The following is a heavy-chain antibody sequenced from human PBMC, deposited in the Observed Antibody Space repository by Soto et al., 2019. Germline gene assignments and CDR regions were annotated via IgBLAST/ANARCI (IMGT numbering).Heavy chain of an antibody. J-gene: IGHJ4*02. CDR3: ARDVDDYGSGTRHRIGSDY. CDR1: GYTFTSYD. CDR2: MNPNSGNT. Sequence: QVQLVQSGAEVKKPGASVKVSCKASGYTFTSYDINWVRQATGQGLEWMGWMNPNSGNTGYAQKFQGRVTMTRNTIICTAYMELSSLRSEDTAVYYCARDVDDYGSGTRHRIGSDYWGQGTLVTVCS. D-gene: IGHD3-10*01. V-gene: IGHV1-8*01.